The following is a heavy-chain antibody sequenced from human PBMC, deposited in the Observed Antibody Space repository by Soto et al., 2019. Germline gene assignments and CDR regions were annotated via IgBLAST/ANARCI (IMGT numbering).Heavy chain of an antibody. J-gene: IGHJ6*02. D-gene: IGHD3-10*01. CDR3: ARDSLQAYGSGSYYNPYYGLDV. V-gene: IGHV4-4*07. CDR1: GGSISSPY. Sequence: SETLSLTCTVSGGSISSPYRSWIRQPAGKGLEWIGRIHTSGSTNYNPSLKSRVTMSVDTSKNQFSLKLSSVTAADTAVYYCARDSLQAYGSGSYYNPYYGLDVWGQGTTVTVSS. CDR2: IHTSGST.